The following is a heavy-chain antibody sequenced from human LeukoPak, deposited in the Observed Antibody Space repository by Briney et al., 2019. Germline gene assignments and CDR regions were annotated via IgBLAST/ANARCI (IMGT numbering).Heavy chain of an antibody. V-gene: IGHV1-8*02. CDR3: ARGPHDYVWGSLGRRRRNWFDP. Sequence: ASVKVSCKASGYTFTGYYMHWVRQATGQGLEWMGWMNPNSGNTGYAQKFQGRVTMTRNTSISTAYMELSSLRSEDTAVYYCARGPHDYVWGSLGRRRRNWFDPWGQGTLVTVSS. J-gene: IGHJ5*02. D-gene: IGHD3-16*01. CDR1: GYTFTGYY. CDR2: MNPNSGNT.